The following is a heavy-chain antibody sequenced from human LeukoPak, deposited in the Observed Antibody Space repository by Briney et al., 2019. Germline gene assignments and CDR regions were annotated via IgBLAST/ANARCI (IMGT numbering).Heavy chain of an antibody. J-gene: IGHJ5*02. D-gene: IGHD1-26*01. Sequence: WAYLRRSCAASGFTFTSSGMHWVGQAPGQGLPWVAVLSYDGSNKYYADSVKGRFTISRDNSKNTLYLQMNSLRAEDTAVYYCAKPLQWELLGSWFDPWGQGTLVTVSS. CDR1: GFTFTSSG. V-gene: IGHV3-30*18. CDR2: LSYDGSNK. CDR3: AKPLQWELLGSWFDP.